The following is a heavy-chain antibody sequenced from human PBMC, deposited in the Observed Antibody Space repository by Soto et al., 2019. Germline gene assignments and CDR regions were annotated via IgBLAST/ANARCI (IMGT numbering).Heavy chain of an antibody. CDR2: ISYDGSNK. J-gene: IGHJ4*02. CDR1: GFTFSSYA. V-gene: IGHV3-30-3*02. CDR3: AKNAGALDY. Sequence: GGSLRLSCAASGFTFSSYAMHWVRQAPGKGLEWVAVISYDGSNKYYADSVKGRFTISRDNSKNTLYLQMNSLRAEDTAMYHCAKNAGALDYCGQGSLVTVSS.